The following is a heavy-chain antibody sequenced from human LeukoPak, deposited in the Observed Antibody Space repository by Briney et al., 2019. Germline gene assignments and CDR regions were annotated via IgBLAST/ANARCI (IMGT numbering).Heavy chain of an antibody. CDR1: GFTFSDYY. D-gene: IGHD2-15*01. J-gene: IGHJ6*02. Sequence: GGSLRLSCAASGFTFSDYYMSWIRQAPGKGLEWLSYISISGSTIYYADSVKGRFTISRDNAKNSLYLQMNSLRAEDTAVYYCARVYCSGGSCYYYYYGMDVWGQGTTVTVSS. CDR2: ISISGSTI. CDR3: ARVYCSGGSCYYYYYGMDV. V-gene: IGHV3-11*04.